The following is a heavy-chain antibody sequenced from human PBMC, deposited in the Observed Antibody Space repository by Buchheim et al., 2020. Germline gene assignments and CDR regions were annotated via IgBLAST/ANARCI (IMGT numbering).Heavy chain of an antibody. J-gene: IGHJ5*02. CDR1: GGSVSSGIYY. CDR2: IYHSGTT. CDR3: ARASGAVWFDP. V-gene: IGHV4-61*01. D-gene: IGHD2-8*02. Sequence: QVQLQESGPGLVKPSETLSLTCTVSGGSVSSGIYYWSWIRQSPGKGLEWIGHIYHSGTTNYNPSLKSRVTISVDTSKNQFFLKLSSVTAADTAVYYCARASGAVWFDPWGQGAL.